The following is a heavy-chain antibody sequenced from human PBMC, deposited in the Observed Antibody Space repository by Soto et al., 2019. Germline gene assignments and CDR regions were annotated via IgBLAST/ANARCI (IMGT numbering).Heavy chain of an antibody. Sequence: SETLSLICAVYGGSFSGYYWSWIRQPPGKGLEWIGEINHSGSTNYNPSLKSRVTISVDTSKNQFSLKLSSVTAADTAVYYCARDRSSSPYYYYCMDVWGQGTTVTVSS. CDR2: INHSGST. D-gene: IGHD6-6*01. V-gene: IGHV4-34*01. J-gene: IGHJ6*02. CDR3: ARDRSSSPYYYYCMDV. CDR1: GGSFSGYY.